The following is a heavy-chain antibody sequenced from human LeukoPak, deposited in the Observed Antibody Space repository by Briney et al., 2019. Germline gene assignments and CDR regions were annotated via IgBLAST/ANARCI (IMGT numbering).Heavy chain of an antibody. D-gene: IGHD4-17*01. CDR3: AEDIRTTVTTLPGDY. Sequence: PGGSLRLSCAASGFTFDDYAMHWVRQAPGKGLEWVSGISWNSGSIGYADSVKGRFTISRDNAKNSLYLQMNSLRAEDTALYYCAEDIRTTVTTLPGDYWGQGTLVTVSS. V-gene: IGHV3-9*01. CDR1: GFTFDDYA. CDR2: ISWNSGSI. J-gene: IGHJ4*02.